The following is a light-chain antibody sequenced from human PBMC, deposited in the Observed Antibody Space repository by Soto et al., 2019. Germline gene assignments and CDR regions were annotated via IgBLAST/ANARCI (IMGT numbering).Light chain of an antibody. J-gene: IGLJ3*02. CDR3: SSYTARSTWV. CDR2: EVS. V-gene: IGLV2-14*01. CDR1: SSDVGGYNY. Sequence: QSVRTQPASVSGSPGQSITISCTGTSSDVGGYNYVSWYQQHPGTSPKLMIYEVSNRPSGVSNRFSGSKSGNTASLIISGLQAEDERDYYCSSYTARSTWVFGGGTQLTVL.